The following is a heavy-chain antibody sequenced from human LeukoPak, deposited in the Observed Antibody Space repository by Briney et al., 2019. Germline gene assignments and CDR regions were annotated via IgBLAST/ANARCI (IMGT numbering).Heavy chain of an antibody. J-gene: IGHJ4*02. V-gene: IGHV3-30*02. D-gene: IGHD5-18*01. CDR1: GFTFSNYG. CDR2: IRYNGSNY. CDR3: TKAGERGYSYGPFDY. Sequence: GGSLRLSCAASGFTFSNYGMHWVRQAPGKGPEWVAFIRYNGSNYYYADSVKGRFTISRDNSKNTIYLQMKSLRAEDTAVYYCTKAGERGYSYGPFDYWGQGTLVTFSS.